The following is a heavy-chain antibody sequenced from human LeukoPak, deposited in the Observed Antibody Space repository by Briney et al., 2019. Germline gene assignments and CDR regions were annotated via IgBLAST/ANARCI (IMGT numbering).Heavy chain of an antibody. V-gene: IGHV3-7*03. CDR3: ATSADSSGND. Sequence: PGGSLRLSCAASGFTFSSYWMSWVRQAPGKGLEWVANIKQDGSQKYYVDSVKGRFTISRDNAKSSVYLQMNTLRAEDTAVYYCATSADSSGNDWGQGTLVTVSS. J-gene: IGHJ4*02. D-gene: IGHD3-22*01. CDR2: IKQDGSQK. CDR1: GFTFSSYW.